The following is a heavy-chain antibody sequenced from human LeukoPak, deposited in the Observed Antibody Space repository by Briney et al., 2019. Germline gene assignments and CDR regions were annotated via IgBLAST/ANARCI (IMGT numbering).Heavy chain of an antibody. CDR1: GYSFTTYW. V-gene: IGHV5-51*01. D-gene: IGHD5-24*01. CDR2: IYPADSDT. Sequence: GESLKISCKGSGYSFTTYWIGWVRQMPGKGLEWMGIIYPADSDTRYSPSFQGQVTISADESTSTAYLQWSSLKASDTAMYYCARQDGRALYYFDYWGQGTLVTVSS. J-gene: IGHJ4*02. CDR3: ARQDGRALYYFDY.